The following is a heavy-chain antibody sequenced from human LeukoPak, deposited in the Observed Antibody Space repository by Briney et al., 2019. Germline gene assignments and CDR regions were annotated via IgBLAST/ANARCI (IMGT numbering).Heavy chain of an antibody. V-gene: IGHV3-23*01. J-gene: IGHJ3*02. Sequence: GGSLRLSCAASGFTFSNYAMSWVRQAPGKGLEWVSVISGSGGSTHYADSVKGRFTISRDNSKNTLYLQMNSLRVEDTAVYYCANAVNDYGGNSAAFDIWGQGTMVTVSS. D-gene: IGHD4-23*01. CDR1: GFTFSNYA. CDR3: ANAVNDYGGNSAAFDI. CDR2: ISGSGGST.